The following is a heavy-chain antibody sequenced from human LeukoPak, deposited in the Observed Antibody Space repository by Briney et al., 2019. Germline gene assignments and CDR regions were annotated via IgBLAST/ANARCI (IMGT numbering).Heavy chain of an antibody. CDR1: GGSISSSSYY. D-gene: IGHD5-18*01. CDR2: IYYSGST. V-gene: IGHV4-39*07. CDR3: ARDRIQLWSYYYYYYMDV. J-gene: IGHJ6*03. Sequence: SETLSLTCTVSGGSISSSSYYWGWIRQPPGKGLEWIGSIYYSGSTYYNPSLKSRVTISVDTSKNQFSLKLSSVTAADTAVYYCARDRIQLWSYYYYYYMDVWGKGTTVTVSS.